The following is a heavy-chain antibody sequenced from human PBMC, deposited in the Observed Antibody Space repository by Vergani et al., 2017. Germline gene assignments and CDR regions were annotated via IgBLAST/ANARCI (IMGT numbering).Heavy chain of an antibody. D-gene: IGHD2-2*01. Sequence: HVQLVESGGGVVQPGGSLRLSCAASGFTFSSYGMHWVRQAPGKGLEWVAFIRYDGSNKYYADSVKGRFTISRDNSKNTLYLQMNSLRAEDTAVYYCARESYQLKNAFDIWGQGTMVTVSS. CDR1: GFTFSSYG. CDR3: ARESYQLKNAFDI. V-gene: IGHV3-30*02. CDR2: IRYDGSNK. J-gene: IGHJ3*02.